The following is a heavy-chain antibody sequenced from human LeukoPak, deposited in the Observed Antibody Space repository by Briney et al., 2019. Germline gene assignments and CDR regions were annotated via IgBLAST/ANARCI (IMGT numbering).Heavy chain of an antibody. D-gene: IGHD6-13*01. Sequence: SQTLSLTCTVSGGSISSYYWSWIRQPPGKGLEWIGYIYYSGSTNYNPSLKSRVTISVDTSKNQFSLKLSSVTAADTAVYYCAREAAGTGYFDYWGQGTLVTVSS. CDR1: GGSISSYY. CDR2: IYYSGST. V-gene: IGHV4-59*01. J-gene: IGHJ4*02. CDR3: AREAAGTGYFDY.